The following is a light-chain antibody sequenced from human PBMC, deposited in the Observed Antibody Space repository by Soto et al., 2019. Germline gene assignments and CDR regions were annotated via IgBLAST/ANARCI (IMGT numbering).Light chain of an antibody. V-gene: IGKV1-17*01. Sequence: DIQMTQSPSSLSASVGDRVTITCRASQSISSYLNWYQQKPGKAPKRLIYAASSLQSGVPSRFSVSGSGTESTLTISSLQPEDFATYYCLQHNSGPRTFGQGTKVDI. J-gene: IGKJ1*01. CDR2: AAS. CDR3: LQHNSGPRT. CDR1: QSISSY.